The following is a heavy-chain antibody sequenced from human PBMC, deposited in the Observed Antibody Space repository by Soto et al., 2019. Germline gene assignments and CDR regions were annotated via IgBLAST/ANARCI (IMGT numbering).Heavy chain of an antibody. V-gene: IGHV1-8*01. CDR1: GYTFTSYD. D-gene: IGHD3-3*01. CDR2: MNPNSGNT. Sequence: ASVKVSCEASGYTFTSYDINWVRQATGQGPEWMGWMNPNSGNTGYAQKFQGRVTMTRNTSISTAYMELSSLRSEDTAVYSCASPARNYDFWSGYSFDICGQGTMVTVSS. CDR3: ASPARNYDFWSGYSFDI. J-gene: IGHJ3*02.